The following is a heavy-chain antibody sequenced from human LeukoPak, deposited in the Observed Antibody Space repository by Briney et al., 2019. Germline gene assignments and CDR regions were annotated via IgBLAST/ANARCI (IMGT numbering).Heavy chain of an antibody. CDR3: ARVWYYYDSSGLNWFDP. V-gene: IGHV4-34*01. D-gene: IGHD3-22*01. J-gene: IGHJ5*02. CDR1: GGSFSGYY. Sequence: SETLSLTCAVYGGSFSGYYWSWIRQPPGKGLEWIGEINHSGSTNYNPSLKSQVTISVDTSKNQFSLKLSSVTAADTAVYYCARVWYYYDSSGLNWFDPWGQGTLVTVSS. CDR2: INHSGST.